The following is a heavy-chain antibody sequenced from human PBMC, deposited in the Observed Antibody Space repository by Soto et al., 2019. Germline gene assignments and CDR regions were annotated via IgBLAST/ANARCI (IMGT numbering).Heavy chain of an antibody. Sequence: QVQLVESGGSVVQPGRSLRLSCAASGFTFSSYAMHWVRQAPGNGLEWVAFISYDGGNKYYADSVKSRFTISRDNSKNTPYPQMNRLRAEDTAVYYCARKVSNYSSGWHRHVDYWGQGTLVTVSS. CDR3: ARKVSNYSSGWHRHVDY. CDR1: GFTFSSYA. J-gene: IGHJ4*02. V-gene: IGHV3-30-3*01. CDR2: ISYDGGNK. D-gene: IGHD6-19*01.